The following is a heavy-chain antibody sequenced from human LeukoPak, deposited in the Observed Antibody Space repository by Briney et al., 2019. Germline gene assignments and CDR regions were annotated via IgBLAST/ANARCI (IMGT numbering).Heavy chain of an antibody. Sequence: PSETLSLTCTVSGGSISSSSYYWGWIRQPPGKGLEWIGSIYYSGSTYYNPSLKSRVTISVDTSKNQFSLKLSSVTAADTAVYYCAREVHAPGIAAARTTYYFDYWGQGTLVTVTS. V-gene: IGHV4-39*07. D-gene: IGHD6-13*01. CDR3: AREVHAPGIAAARTTYYFDY. CDR2: IYYSGST. CDR1: GGSISSSSYY. J-gene: IGHJ4*02.